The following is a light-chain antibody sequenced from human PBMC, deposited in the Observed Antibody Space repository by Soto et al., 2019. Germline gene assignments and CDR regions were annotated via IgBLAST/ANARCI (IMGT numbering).Light chain of an antibody. Sequence: DIQMTQSPSTLSASVGDRVTITCRADQSITSCLAWFQQKPGKAPSLLIYDATNLQPGVPSRFSGSGSGTECTLTISSLQPDDFATYYCQQYNGYSHSFGQGTRVEIK. CDR1: QSITSC. V-gene: IGKV1-5*01. CDR3: QQYNGYSHS. J-gene: IGKJ2*01. CDR2: DAT.